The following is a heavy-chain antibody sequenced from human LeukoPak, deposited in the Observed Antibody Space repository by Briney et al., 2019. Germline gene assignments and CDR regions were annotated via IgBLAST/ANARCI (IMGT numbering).Heavy chain of an antibody. CDR1: GFTFSTYW. CDR2: IKEDGSER. V-gene: IGHV3-7*01. Sequence: PGTSLRLSCAASGFTFSTYWMSWVRQAPGKGLEWVANIKEDGSERYYVDPVKGRFTISRDNARNSLYLQMNSLRAEDTAVYYCARDYWASDYWGQGTLVTVSS. CDR3: ARDYWASDY. J-gene: IGHJ4*02. D-gene: IGHD2-8*02.